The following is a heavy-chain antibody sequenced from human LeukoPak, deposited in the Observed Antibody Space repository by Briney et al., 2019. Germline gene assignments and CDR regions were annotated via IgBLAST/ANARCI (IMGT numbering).Heavy chain of an antibody. CDR1: GYTFTGYY. Sequence: ASVKVSCKASGYTFTGYYMHWVRQAPGQGLEWMGWISAYNGNTNYAQKLQGRVTMTTDTSTSTAYMELRSLRSDDTAVYYCARDGRNPYSRLGYYYMDVWGKGTTVTVSS. D-gene: IGHD1-14*01. V-gene: IGHV1-18*04. CDR2: ISAYNGNT. J-gene: IGHJ6*03. CDR3: ARDGRNPYSRLGYYYMDV.